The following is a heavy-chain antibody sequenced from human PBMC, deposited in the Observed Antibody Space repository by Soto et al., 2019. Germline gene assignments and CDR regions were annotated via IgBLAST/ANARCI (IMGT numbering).Heavy chain of an antibody. CDR3: ARIKIVGILTYYMDV. J-gene: IGHJ6*03. D-gene: IGHD3-3*01. V-gene: IGHV4-39*01. CDR2: MYYSGST. Sequence: QLHLQESGPGLVKPSETLSLSCTVSGDSISSSSSYYWGWIRQPPGKGLEWIANMYYSGSTYYNPSLKSRVTIPLEMSKNQVSLKLSSVTAADTAVYYCARIKIVGILTYYMDVWGKGTTVTVSS. CDR1: GDSISSSSSYY.